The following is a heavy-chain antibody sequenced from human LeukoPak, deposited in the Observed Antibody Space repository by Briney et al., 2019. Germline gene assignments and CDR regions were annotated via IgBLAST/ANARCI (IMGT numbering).Heavy chain of an antibody. CDR3: ARDPHRYYYDSSGLL. CDR1: GGSISSSNW. CDR2: IYHSGIT. Sequence: SETLSLTCAVSGGSISSSNWWSWVRQPPGKGLEWIGEIYHSGITNYNPSLKSRVTISVDKSKNQFSLKLSSVTAADTAVYYCARDPHRYYYDSSGLLWGQGTLVTVSS. V-gene: IGHV4-4*02. J-gene: IGHJ4*02. D-gene: IGHD3-22*01.